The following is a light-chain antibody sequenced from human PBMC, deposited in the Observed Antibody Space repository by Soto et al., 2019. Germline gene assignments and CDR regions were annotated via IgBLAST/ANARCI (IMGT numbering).Light chain of an antibody. V-gene: IGLV2-23*01. CDR2: EGI. CDR1: SSDVGSYNL. CDR3: CSYAGSSIYV. Sequence: QSVLTQPASVSGSPGQSITISCTGTSSDVGSYNLVSWFQQHPGKAPEVIIYEGIKRPSGISHRFSGSKSGNTASLTISGLQAEDEADYYCCSYAGSSIYVFGTGTKRTVL. J-gene: IGLJ1*01.